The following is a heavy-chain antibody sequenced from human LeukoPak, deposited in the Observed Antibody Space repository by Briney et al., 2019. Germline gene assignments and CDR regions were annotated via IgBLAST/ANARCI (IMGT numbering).Heavy chain of an antibody. D-gene: IGHD4-17*01. CDR3: ARPPNGDYVTHDAFDI. V-gene: IGHV1-18*01. CDR2: ISAYNGDT. J-gene: IGHJ3*02. Sequence: ASVKVSCKASGYTFTSYGISWVRQAPGQGLEWMGWISAYNGDTNYAQKLQGRVTMTTDTSTSTAYMELRSLRSDDTAVYYCARPPNGDYVTHDAFDIWGQGTMVTVSS. CDR1: GYTFTSYG.